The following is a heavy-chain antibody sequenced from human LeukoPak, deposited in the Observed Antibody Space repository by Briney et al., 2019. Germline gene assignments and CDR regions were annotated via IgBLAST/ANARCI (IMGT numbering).Heavy chain of an antibody. CDR2: ISGNGGGK. D-gene: IGHD2/OR15-2a*01. CDR3: AKGSQNMVWYNWFDP. Sequence: GGSLTLSCPASAATSSSHAVSCDRQAPGQGLEWVSGISGNGGGKYYADSVKGRFTISRDNSKNTTYRQMNSLRAEDTAVYNCAKGSQNMVWYNWFDPWGQGTLVTVSS. CDR1: AATSSSHA. J-gene: IGHJ5*02. V-gene: IGHV3-23*01.